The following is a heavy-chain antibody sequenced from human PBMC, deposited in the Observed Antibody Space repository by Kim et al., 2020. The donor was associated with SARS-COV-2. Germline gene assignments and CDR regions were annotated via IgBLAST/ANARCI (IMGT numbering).Heavy chain of an antibody. CDR2: IYWDDDE. CDR3: VNSYISDWYVY. V-gene: IGHV2-5*02. CDR1: GFSVATNGVG. J-gene: IGHJ4*02. D-gene: IGHD3-9*01. Sequence: SGPTLVKPTQDLTLTCSISGFSVATNGVGVGWIRQPPGKALEWLAHIYWDDDERLSPSLKSRLTITRDASKNQVVLALTNVGPEDTATYYCVNSYISDWYVYWGQGALVTVSS.